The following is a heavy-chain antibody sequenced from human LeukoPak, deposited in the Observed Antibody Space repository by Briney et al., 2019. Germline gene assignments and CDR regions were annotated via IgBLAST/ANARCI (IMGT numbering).Heavy chain of an antibody. J-gene: IGHJ3*02. CDR3: AGQSPGPDAFDI. CDR2: IYYSGST. CDR1: GGSISSYY. V-gene: IGHV4-59*08. Sequence: SETLSLTCTVSGGSISSYYWSWIRQPPGKGLEWIGYIYYSGSTNYNPSLKSRVTISVDTSKNQFSLKLSSVTAADTAVYYCAGQSPGPDAFDIWGQGTMVTVSS.